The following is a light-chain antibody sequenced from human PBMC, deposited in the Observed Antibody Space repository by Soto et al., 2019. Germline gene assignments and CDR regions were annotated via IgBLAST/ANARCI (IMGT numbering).Light chain of an antibody. CDR1: QGLSSW. CDR2: AAS. Sequence: DIQMTQSPSSVSASVGDRVTITCRASQGLSSWLAWYQQKPGKAPKLLIYAASSLQSGVPYRFISSESGTDFTLTISSLQPADFATYYCQQADSFPTTFSKGTRLEIK. CDR3: QQADSFPTT. V-gene: IGKV1-12*01. J-gene: IGKJ5*01.